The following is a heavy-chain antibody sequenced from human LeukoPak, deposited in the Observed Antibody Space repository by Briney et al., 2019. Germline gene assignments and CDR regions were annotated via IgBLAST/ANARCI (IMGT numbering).Heavy chain of an antibody. Sequence: VKVSCKASGGTFSSYAISWVRQAPGQGLEWMGGIIPIFGTANYAQKFQGRVTITADESTSTAYMELSSLRSEDTAVYYCARLVGEHRPFDYWGQGTLVTVSS. CDR3: ARLVGEHRPFDY. CDR2: IIPIFGTA. J-gene: IGHJ4*02. D-gene: IGHD2-21*01. V-gene: IGHV1-69*13. CDR1: GGTFSSYA.